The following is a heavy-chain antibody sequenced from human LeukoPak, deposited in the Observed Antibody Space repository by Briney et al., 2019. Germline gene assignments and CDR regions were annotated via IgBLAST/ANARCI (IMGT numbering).Heavy chain of an antibody. J-gene: IGHJ4*02. Sequence: GESLKISCKGSGYSFTSYWIGWVRQMPGKGLEWMGIIYPGDSDTRYSPSFQGQVTVSADKSISTAYLQWSSLKASGTAMYYCARHPTYYYDSSGYFDYWGQGTLVTVSS. CDR1: GYSFTSYW. CDR3: ARHPTYYYDSSGYFDY. D-gene: IGHD3-22*01. V-gene: IGHV5-51*01. CDR2: IYPGDSDT.